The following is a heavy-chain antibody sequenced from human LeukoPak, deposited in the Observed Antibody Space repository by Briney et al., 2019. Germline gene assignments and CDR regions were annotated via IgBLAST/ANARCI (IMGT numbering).Heavy chain of an antibody. CDR2: ISGSGGST. V-gene: IGHV3-23*01. Sequence: PGGSLRLSCAASGFTFSSYAMSWVRQAPGKGLEWDSAISGSGGSTYYADSVKGRFTISRDNSKNTLYLQMNSLRAEDTAVYYCAKVKKELLRGDAFDIWGQGTMVTVSS. J-gene: IGHJ3*02. CDR3: AKVKKELLRGDAFDI. CDR1: GFTFSSYA. D-gene: IGHD1-26*01.